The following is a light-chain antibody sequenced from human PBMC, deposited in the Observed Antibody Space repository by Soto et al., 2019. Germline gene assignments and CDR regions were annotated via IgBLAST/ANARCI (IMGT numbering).Light chain of an antibody. J-gene: IGKJ2*01. Sequence: EIVLTQSPGTLSLSPGERATLSCRASQSVFSSSNTKNCLAWYQQKPGQPPKLLFYWASTRKSGVPDRFSVSESGTDFTLTISSLQADDVAVYYCQQYYSSPLTFGQGTKLEIK. CDR1: QSVFSSSNTKNC. V-gene: IGKV4-1*01. CDR2: WAS. CDR3: QQYYSSPLT.